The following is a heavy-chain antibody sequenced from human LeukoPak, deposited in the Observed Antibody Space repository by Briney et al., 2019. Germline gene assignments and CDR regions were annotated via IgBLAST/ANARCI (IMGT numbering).Heavy chain of an antibody. CDR2: ISGDGTAR. J-gene: IGHJ4*02. V-gene: IGHV3-74*01. CDR3: ARGGRPDY. Sequence: GGSLRLSCAASGFTSSSYWMHWVRQVPGKGLVWVSRISGDGTARNYADSVKGRFTISRGNAKNSLYLQMSSLRAEDTAVYYCARGGRPDYWGQGTLVTVSS. CDR1: GFTSSSYW. D-gene: IGHD3-10*01.